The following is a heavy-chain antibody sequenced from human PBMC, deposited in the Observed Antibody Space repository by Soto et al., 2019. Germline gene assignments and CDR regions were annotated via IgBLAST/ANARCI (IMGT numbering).Heavy chain of an antibody. V-gene: IGHV1-69*13. Sequence: ASVKVSCKASGGTFSSYAISWVRQAPGQGLEWMGGIIPIFGTANYAQKFQGRVTITADESTSTAYMELSSLRSEDTAVYYCARDRRDGYPNARGVGMGNWFDPWGQGTLVTVSS. CDR2: IIPIFGTA. J-gene: IGHJ5*02. CDR3: ARDRRDGYPNARGVGMGNWFDP. CDR1: GGTFSSYA. D-gene: IGHD3-10*01.